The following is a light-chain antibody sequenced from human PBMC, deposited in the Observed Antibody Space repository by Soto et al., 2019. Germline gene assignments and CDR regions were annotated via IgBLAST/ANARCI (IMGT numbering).Light chain of an antibody. Sequence: DIQMTQSPSSVSAAVGDRVTITCRASQGINKWLAWYQQKPGKAPQLLISAASTLRSGVPSRFSGSGSGTDFILTISRLEPEDFAVYYCQQYGSSPWTFGQGTKVEIK. V-gene: IGKV1-12*01. CDR3: QQYGSSPWT. CDR1: QGINKW. CDR2: AAS. J-gene: IGKJ1*01.